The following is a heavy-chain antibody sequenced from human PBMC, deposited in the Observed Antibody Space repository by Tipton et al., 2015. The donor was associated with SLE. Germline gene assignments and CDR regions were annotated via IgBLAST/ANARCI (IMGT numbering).Heavy chain of an antibody. CDR2: ISYDGSNK. J-gene: IGHJ6*02. V-gene: IGHV3-30*04. CDR3: AGELTGDPYYYYGMDV. D-gene: IGHD7-27*01. Sequence: RSLRLSCAASGFTFSSYAMHWVRQAPGKGLEWVAVISYDGSNKYYADSVKGRFTISRDNSKNTPYLQMNSLRAEDTAVYYYAGELTGDPYYYYGMDVWGQGTTVTVSS. CDR1: GFTFSSYA.